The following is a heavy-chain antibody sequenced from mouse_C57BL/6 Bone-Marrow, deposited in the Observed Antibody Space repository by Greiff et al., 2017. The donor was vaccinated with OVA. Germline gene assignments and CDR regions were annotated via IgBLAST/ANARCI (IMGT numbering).Heavy chain of an antibody. CDR3: ARSDYDYFDC. J-gene: IGHJ2*01. V-gene: IGHV5-17*01. D-gene: IGHD2-4*01. CDR1: GSTFTDYG. Sequence: EVKVVQPGPGLVKPGGSLKLSCAASGSTFTDYGMHWVRQAPEKGLEWVAYISTGSSTIYYADTVKGRFTISRDDAKNTLFLQMTSLRSEDTAMYYCARSDYDYFDCWGQGTALTVSS. CDR2: ISTGSSTI.